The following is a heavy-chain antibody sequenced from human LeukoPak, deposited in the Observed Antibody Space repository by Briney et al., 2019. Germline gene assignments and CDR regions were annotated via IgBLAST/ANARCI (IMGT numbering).Heavy chain of an antibody. CDR3: ARGDTAMEY. Sequence: GGSLRLSCAASGFTFSSYSMNWVRQAPGKGLEWPSYISSSSSTIYYADSVKGRFTISRDNAKNSLYLQMNSLRAEDTALYYCARGDTAMEYWGQGTLVTVSS. CDR1: GFTFSSYS. D-gene: IGHD5-18*01. V-gene: IGHV3-48*01. J-gene: IGHJ4*02. CDR2: ISSSSSTI.